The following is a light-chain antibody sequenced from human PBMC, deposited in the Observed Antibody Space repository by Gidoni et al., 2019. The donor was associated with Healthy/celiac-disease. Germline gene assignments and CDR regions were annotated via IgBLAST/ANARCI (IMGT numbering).Light chain of an antibody. CDR3: QQRSNWPPLT. J-gene: IGKJ4*01. CDR2: DAS. Sequence: IVLTHSPATLSLTPGERATRSCRASQSVSSYLAWYQQKPGQAPRLLIYDASNRATGIPARFSGSGSGTDFTLTISSLEPEDFAVYYCQQRSNWPPLTFGGGTKVEIK. V-gene: IGKV3-11*01. CDR1: QSVSSY.